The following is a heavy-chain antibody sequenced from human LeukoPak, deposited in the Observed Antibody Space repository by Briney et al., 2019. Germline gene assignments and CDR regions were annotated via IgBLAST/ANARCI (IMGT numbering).Heavy chain of an antibody. D-gene: IGHD3-10*01. CDR3: ARVGDHYHWYLDL. J-gene: IGHJ2*01. CDR1: GFTFSTYW. V-gene: IGHV3-53*01. CDR2: IYSGADT. Sequence: SGGSLRLSCAASGFTFSTYWMSWVRQAPGKGLQWVSIIYSGADTYYADSVKGRFTISRDTSKNTLFLHMNNLRVEDTAVYFCARVGDHYHWYLDLWGRGTLVSVSS.